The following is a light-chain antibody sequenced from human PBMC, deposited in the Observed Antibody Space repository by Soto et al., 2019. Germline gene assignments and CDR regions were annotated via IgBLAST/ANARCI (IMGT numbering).Light chain of an antibody. CDR1: QSISTW. CDR3: QQYDSSRT. CDR2: DVS. Sequence: DVQMTQSPSTLSASVGDRVTITCRASQSISTWLAWYQQKPGRAPRLLIYDVSNLESGVPSRFSGSGSGTEFTLTITSLQPEDFGIYYCQQYDSSRTLGQGTKVDFK. J-gene: IGKJ1*01. V-gene: IGKV1-5*01.